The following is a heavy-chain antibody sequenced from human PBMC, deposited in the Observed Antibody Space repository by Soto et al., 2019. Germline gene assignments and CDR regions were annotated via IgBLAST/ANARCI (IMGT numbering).Heavy chain of an antibody. CDR2: MNPNSGNT. CDR3: ARARSTTRRLYYDFFPKRHYYYYYGMDV. J-gene: IGHJ6*02. V-gene: IGHV1-8*01. Sequence: QVQLVQSGAEVKKPGASVKVSCKASGYTFTSYDINWVRQATGQGLEWMGWMNPNSGNTGYAQKFQGRVTITRNTSISTAYMELSSLRSEDTAVYYCARARSTTRRLYYDFFPKRHYYYYYGMDVWGQGTTVTVSS. CDR1: GYTFTSYD. D-gene: IGHD3-3*01.